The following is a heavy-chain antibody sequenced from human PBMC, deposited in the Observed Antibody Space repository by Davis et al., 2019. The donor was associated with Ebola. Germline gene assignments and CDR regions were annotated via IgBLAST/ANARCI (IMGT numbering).Heavy chain of an antibody. CDR1: GDSIGSSSYY. CDR3: AGHIVVDQQTLAFDI. Sequence: SETLSLTCTVSGDSIGSSSYYWGWIRQPPGKGLEWIGYIYYSGSTYYNLSLKSRVTISVDTSKNQFSLKLSSVTAADTAEYYCAGHIVVDQQTLAFDIWGQGTMVTVSS. D-gene: IGHD2-2*01. J-gene: IGHJ3*02. V-gene: IGHV4-30-4*08. CDR2: IYYSGST.